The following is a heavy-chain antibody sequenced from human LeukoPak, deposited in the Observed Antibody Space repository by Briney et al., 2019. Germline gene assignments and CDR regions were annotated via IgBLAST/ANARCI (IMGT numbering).Heavy chain of an antibody. D-gene: IGHD6-19*01. V-gene: IGHV3-48*03. Sequence: PGGSLRLSCAAPGFTSSSYEMNWVRQAPGKGLEWVSYISSSGSTTYYAASVKGRFTISRDNAKNSLYLQMNSLRVEDTAVYYCASQKGRIAVAVDYWGQGTLVTVSS. CDR2: ISSSGSTT. CDR3: ASQKGRIAVAVDY. CDR1: GFTSSSYE. J-gene: IGHJ4*02.